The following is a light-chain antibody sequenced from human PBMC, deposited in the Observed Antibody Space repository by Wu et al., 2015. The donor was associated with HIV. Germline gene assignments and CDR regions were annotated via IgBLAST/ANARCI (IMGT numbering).Light chain of an antibody. CDR1: QSIATY. J-gene: IGKJ4*01. CDR2: AAS. CDR3: LQDDNYPLT. V-gene: IGKV1-6*01. Sequence: IQMTQSPSSLSASVGDRVTITCRASQSIATYLNWYQQTPGKAPKFLIYAASSLQGGVPSRFSGSGFGTDFTLTISSLQPEDFATYYCLQDDNYPLTFGGGTKVEIK.